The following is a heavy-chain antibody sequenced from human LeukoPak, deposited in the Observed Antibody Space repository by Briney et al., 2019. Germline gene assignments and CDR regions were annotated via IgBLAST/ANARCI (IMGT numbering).Heavy chain of an antibody. CDR1: RYTFSDYY. CDR2: IDPDSGGT. V-gene: IGHV1-2*02. D-gene: IGHD3-22*01. Sequence: GASVKVSCKASRYTFSDYYIHWVRQAPGQGLEWMGCIDPDSGGTKYAQRFQDRVTMTRDTSIITAYMELSRLRSDDAAIYYCAREYYDSGGRKHAFNLWGQGTMVTVSS. CDR3: AREYYDSGGRKHAFNL. J-gene: IGHJ3*01.